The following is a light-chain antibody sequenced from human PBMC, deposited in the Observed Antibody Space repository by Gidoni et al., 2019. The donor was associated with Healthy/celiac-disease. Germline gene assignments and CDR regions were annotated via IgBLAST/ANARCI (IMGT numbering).Light chain of an antibody. V-gene: IGKV1-33*01. CDR2: DAS. CDR1: QDISNY. J-gene: IGKJ4*01. Sequence: DIQMTQSPSSLSASVGDRVTITCQAGQDISNYLNWYQQKPGKAPKLLIYDASNLETGVPSRFSGSGSGTDFTFTISSLQPEDIATYYCQQYDNLPLTFGGETKVEIK. CDR3: QQYDNLPLT.